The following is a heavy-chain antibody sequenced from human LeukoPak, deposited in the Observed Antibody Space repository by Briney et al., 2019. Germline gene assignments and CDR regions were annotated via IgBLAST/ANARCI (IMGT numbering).Heavy chain of an antibody. Sequence: ASVKVSCKASGYTFTSYGISWVRQAPGQGLEWMGWISAYNGNTNYAQKLQGRVTMTTDTSTSTAYMELRGLRSDDTAVYYCARDLTQLSYYGMDVWGQGTTVTVSS. D-gene: IGHD5-18*01. V-gene: IGHV1-18*01. CDR3: ARDLTQLSYYGMDV. CDR1: GYTFTSYG. CDR2: ISAYNGNT. J-gene: IGHJ6*02.